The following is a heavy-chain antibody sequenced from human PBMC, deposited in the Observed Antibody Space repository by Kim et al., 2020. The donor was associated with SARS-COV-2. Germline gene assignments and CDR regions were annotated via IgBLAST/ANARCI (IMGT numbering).Heavy chain of an antibody. V-gene: IGHV5-10-1*01. CDR3: ARLPFGNYYYYYGMDV. J-gene: IGHJ6*02. D-gene: IGHD3-10*01. Sequence: GESLKISSKGSGYSFTSYRISWVRQMPGKGLEWMGRIDPSDSYTNYSPSFQGHVTISADKSISTAYLQWSSLKASDTAMYYCARLPFGNYYYYYGMDVWGQGTTVTVSS. CDR2: IDPSDSYT. CDR1: GYSFTSYR.